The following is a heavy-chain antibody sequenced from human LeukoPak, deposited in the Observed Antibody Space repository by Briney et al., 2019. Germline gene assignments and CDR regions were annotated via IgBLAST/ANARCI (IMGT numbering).Heavy chain of an antibody. CDR3: ARLTGSYYYNYMDV. Sequence: ASVKVSCKASGYTFAGYYMHWVRQAPGQGLEWMGWINPNSGGTTYAQKFQGRVTMTRDTSISTAYMELSRLRSDDTAVYYCARLTGSYYYNYMDVWGKGTTVTVSS. D-gene: IGHD1-1*01. CDR2: INPNSGGT. V-gene: IGHV1-2*02. CDR1: GYTFAGYY. J-gene: IGHJ6*03.